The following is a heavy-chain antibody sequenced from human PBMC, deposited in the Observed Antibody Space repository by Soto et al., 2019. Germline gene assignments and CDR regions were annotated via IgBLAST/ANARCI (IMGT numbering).Heavy chain of an antibody. CDR2: IIPIFGTA. CDR3: ASWDYNYYDSSGYLC. D-gene: IGHD3-22*01. CDR1: GGTFSSYA. J-gene: IGHJ4*02. Sequence: QVQLVQSGAEVKRPGSSVKVSCKASGGTFSSYAISWVRQAPGQGLEWMGGIIPIFGTANYAQKFQGRVTITADKSTSTAYMELSSLRSEDTAVYYCASWDYNYYDSSGYLCWGQGTLVTVSS. V-gene: IGHV1-69*06.